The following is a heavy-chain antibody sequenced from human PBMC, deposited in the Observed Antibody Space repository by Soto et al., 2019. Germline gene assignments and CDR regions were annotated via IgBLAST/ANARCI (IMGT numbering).Heavy chain of an antibody. CDR3: ARETGLRSSGWSYYFDF. Sequence: EVQLVESGGGMVQPGGSLRVSCAASGFTLSSYSMHWVRQAPGKGLEWVSYISGSGGTIYYADSVKGRFTISRDNAKDSLSVKMNSLRDEETAVYFCARETGLRSSGWSYYFDFWGQGTRVTVSS. CDR2: ISGSGGTI. CDR1: GFTLSSYS. V-gene: IGHV3-48*02. J-gene: IGHJ4*02. D-gene: IGHD6-19*01.